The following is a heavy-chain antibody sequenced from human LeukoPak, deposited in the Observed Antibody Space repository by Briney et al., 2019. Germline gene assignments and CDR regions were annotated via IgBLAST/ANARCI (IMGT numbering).Heavy chain of an antibody. V-gene: IGHV4-34*01. D-gene: IGHD2-2*01. CDR3: ARRRSRIPIVVVPAARGPFDP. CDR2: INHSGST. Sequence: SETLSLTCAVYGGSFSGYYWSWIRQPPGKGLEWIGEINHSGSTNYNPSLKSRVTISVDTSKNQFSLKLSSVTAADTAVYYCARRRSRIPIVVVPAARGPFDPWGQGTLVTVSS. J-gene: IGHJ5*02. CDR1: GGSFSGYY.